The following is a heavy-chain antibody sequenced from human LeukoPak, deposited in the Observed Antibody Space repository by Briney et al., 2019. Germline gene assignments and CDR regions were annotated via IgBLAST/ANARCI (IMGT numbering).Heavy chain of an antibody. V-gene: IGHV3-30*18. Sequence: GRSLRLSCAASGFTFSSYGMHWARQAPGKGLEWVAVISYDGSNKYYADSVKGRFTISRDNSKNTLYLQMNSLRAEDTAVYYCAKRDFVRGSGWYFDYWGQGTLVTVSS. J-gene: IGHJ4*02. CDR3: AKRDFVRGSGWYFDY. D-gene: IGHD6-19*01. CDR2: ISYDGSNK. CDR1: GFTFSSYG.